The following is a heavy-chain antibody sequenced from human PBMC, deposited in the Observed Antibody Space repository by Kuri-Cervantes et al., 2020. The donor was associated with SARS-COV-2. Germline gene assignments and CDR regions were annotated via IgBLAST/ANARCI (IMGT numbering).Heavy chain of an antibody. CDR1: GYTFTSYD. CDR2: MNPNSGNT. J-gene: IGHJ6*03. CDR3: ARDGGSIVVVTADYYYYMDV. Sequence: ASVKVSCKASGYTFTSYDINWVRQATGQGLEWMGWMNPNSGNTGYAQKFQGRVTITRNTSISTAYMELSSLRSEDTAVYYCARDGGSIVVVTADYYYYMDVWGKGTTVTVSS. V-gene: IGHV1-8*03. D-gene: IGHD2-21*02.